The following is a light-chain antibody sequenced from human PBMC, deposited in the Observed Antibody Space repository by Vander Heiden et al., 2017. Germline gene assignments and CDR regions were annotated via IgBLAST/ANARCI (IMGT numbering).Light chain of an antibody. CDR3: SSYTSSSTLV. V-gene: IGLV2-14*03. Sequence: QSALTQPAPVSGSPGPSTTLPGTAGSSDVGDYNHLSSYHHHPGKARKPMNYDVNERPSGVSNRFSGSKSGSTASLTITVLQAEDEADYYCSSYTSSSTLVFGGGTKLTVL. CDR1: SSDVGDYNH. CDR2: DVN. J-gene: IGLJ2*01.